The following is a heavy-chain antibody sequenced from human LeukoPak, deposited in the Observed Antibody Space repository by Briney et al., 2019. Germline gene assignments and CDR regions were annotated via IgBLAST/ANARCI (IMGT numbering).Heavy chain of an antibody. CDR3: ARGPVSMVRGVSRGAGYYYYGMDV. J-gene: IGHJ6*02. CDR2: INRSGST. Sequence: SETLSLTCAVYGGSFSGYYWSWIRQPPGKGLEWIGEINRSGSTNYNPSLKSRVTISVDTSKNQFSLKLSSVTAADTAVYYCARGPVSMVRGVSRGAGYYYYGMDVWGQGTTVTVSS. D-gene: IGHD3-10*01. CDR1: GGSFSGYY. V-gene: IGHV4-34*01.